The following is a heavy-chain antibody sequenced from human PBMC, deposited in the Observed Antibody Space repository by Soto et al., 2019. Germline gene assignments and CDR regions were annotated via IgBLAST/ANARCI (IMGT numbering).Heavy chain of an antibody. J-gene: IGHJ6*02. CDR3: ASAAREYYYYGMDV. CDR2: ISGSGGST. V-gene: IGHV3-23*01. CDR1: GFTFSSYA. Sequence: GGSLRLSCAASGFTFSSYAMSWVRQAPGKGLEWVSAISGSGGSTYYADSVKGRFTISRDNSKNTLYLQMNSLRAEDTAVYYCASAAREYYYYGMDVWGQGNTVTVSS.